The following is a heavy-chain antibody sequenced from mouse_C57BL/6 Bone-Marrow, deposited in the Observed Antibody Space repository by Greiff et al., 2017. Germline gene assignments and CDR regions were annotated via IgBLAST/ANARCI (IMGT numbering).Heavy chain of an antibody. CDR3: ARKDPIYYGYDFYAMDY. J-gene: IGHJ4*01. D-gene: IGHD2-2*01. CDR1: GYTFTSYG. Sequence: QVQLQQSGAELARPGASVKLSCKASGYTFTSYGISWVKQRTGQGLEWIGEIYPRSGNTYYNEKFKGKATLTADKSSSTAYMELRSLTSEDSAVYVCARKDPIYYGYDFYAMDYWGQGTSVTVSS. V-gene: IGHV1-81*01. CDR2: IYPRSGNT.